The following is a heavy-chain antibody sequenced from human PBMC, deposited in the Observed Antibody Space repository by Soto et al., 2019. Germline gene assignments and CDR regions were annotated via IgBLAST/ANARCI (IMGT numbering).Heavy chain of an antibody. Sequence: SETLSLTCAVSGGPISSGGYCWSWIRQPPGKGLEWIGYIYHSGSTYYNPSLKSRVTISVDRSKNQFSLKLSSVTAADTAVYYCARARLSRSWWFDPWGQGTLVTVSS. CDR2: IYHSGST. D-gene: IGHD3-10*01. CDR3: ARARLSRSWWFDP. CDR1: GGPISSGGYC. V-gene: IGHV4-30-2*01. J-gene: IGHJ5*02.